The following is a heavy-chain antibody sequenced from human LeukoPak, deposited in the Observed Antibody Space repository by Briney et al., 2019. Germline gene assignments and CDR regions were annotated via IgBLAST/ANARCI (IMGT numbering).Heavy chain of an antibody. Sequence: SETLSLTCTVSGGSISSYYWSWIRQPPGKGLEWIGYIYYSGSTNYNPSLKSRVTISVDTSKNQFSLKPSSVTAADTAVYYCARDNLDDAFDIWGQGTMVTVSS. CDR3: ARDNLDDAFDI. V-gene: IGHV4-59*01. CDR2: IYYSGST. J-gene: IGHJ3*02. CDR1: GGSISSYY. D-gene: IGHD3-9*01.